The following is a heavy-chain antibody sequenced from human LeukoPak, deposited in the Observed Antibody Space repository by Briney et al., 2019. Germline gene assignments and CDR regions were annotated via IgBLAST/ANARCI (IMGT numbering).Heavy chain of an antibody. CDR1: GLTFSNYA. Sequence: GGSLRLSCVASGLTFSNYAMSWVRQAAGKGLEWVSHIRGSGADTFYADSVRGRFTISRDNSENTLYLQMSSLRAEDTAVYYCAKGSAAQGQAGGIIDYWGQGTLVTVSS. D-gene: IGHD6-13*01. J-gene: IGHJ4*02. CDR2: IRGSGADT. CDR3: AKGSAAQGQAGGIIDY. V-gene: IGHV3-23*01.